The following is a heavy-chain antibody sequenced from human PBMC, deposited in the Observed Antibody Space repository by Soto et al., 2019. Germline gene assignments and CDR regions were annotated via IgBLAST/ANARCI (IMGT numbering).Heavy chain of an antibody. CDR2: IYPGDSDT. D-gene: IGHD6-13*01. CDR3: ARLPRYCSSTKLAAAGTPRWCYFDY. Sequence: EVQLVQSGAEVKKPGESLKISCKGSGYSFTNYWIGWVRQMPGKGLEWMGIIYPGDSDTRYSPSFQGQVTISADKSISTAYLQWSSLKASDTAMYYCARLPRYCSSTKLAAAGTPRWCYFDYWGQGTLVTVSS. V-gene: IGHV5-51*03. J-gene: IGHJ4*02. CDR1: GYSFTNYW.